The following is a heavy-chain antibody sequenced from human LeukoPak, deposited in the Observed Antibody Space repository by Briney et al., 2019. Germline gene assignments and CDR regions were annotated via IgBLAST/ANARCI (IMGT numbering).Heavy chain of an antibody. CDR2: ISSSSSTI. V-gene: IGHV3-48*01. D-gene: IGHD3-22*01. CDR1: GFTVSSYR. CDR3: ARELGYYDSSGYPYWYFDL. J-gene: IGHJ2*01. Sequence: GGSLRLSCAASGFTVSSYRMNWVRQAPGKGLEWVSYISSSSSTIYYADSVKGRFTISRDNAKNSLYLQMNSLRAEDTAVYYCARELGYYDSSGYPYWYFDLWGRGTLVTVSS.